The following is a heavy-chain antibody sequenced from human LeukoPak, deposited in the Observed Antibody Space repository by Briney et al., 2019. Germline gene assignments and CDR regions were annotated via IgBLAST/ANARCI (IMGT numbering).Heavy chain of an antibody. CDR1: GGSFSGYY. J-gene: IGHJ4*02. CDR3: ARGYCSGGSCYEQGNDY. CDR2: INHSGST. D-gene: IGHD2-15*01. Sequence: PSETLSLTCAVYGGSFSGYYWSWIRQPPGKGLEWIGEINHSGSTNYNPSLKSRVTVSVDTSKNQFSLKLSSVTAADTAVYYCARGYCSGGSCYEQGNDYWGQGTLVTVPS. V-gene: IGHV4-34*01.